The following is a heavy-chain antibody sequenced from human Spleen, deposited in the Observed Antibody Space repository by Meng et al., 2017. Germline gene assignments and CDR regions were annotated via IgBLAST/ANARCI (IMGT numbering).Heavy chain of an antibody. J-gene: IGHJ5*02. CDR3: ARQIEGFGPFP. D-gene: IGHD3-10*01. V-gene: IGHV4-61*01. CDR1: GGSVTSGSYY. Sequence: SETLSLTCAVSGGSVTSGSYYWSWIRQPPGKGLEWIGYISYSGSANYSPSLKSRVTISVDTSQNQFSLKMRSVTAADTAVYYCARQIEGFGPFPWGQGTLVTVSS. CDR2: ISYSGSA.